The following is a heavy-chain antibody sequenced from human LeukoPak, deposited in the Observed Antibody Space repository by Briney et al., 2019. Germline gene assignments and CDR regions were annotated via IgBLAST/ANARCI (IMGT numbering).Heavy chain of an antibody. V-gene: IGHV4-59*12. Sequence: PSETLSLTCTVSGGSISTYYGNWIRQAPGKGLEWIGYIYYSGSTNYNPSLKSRVTISVDTSKNQFSLKLSSVTAADTAVYYCARSPYYDFWSVPPPWGQGTLVTVFS. D-gene: IGHD3-3*01. J-gene: IGHJ5*02. CDR1: GGSISTYY. CDR3: ARSPYYDFWSVPPP. CDR2: IYYSGST.